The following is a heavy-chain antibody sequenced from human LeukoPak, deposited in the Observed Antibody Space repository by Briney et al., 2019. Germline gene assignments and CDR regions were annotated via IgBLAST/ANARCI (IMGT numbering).Heavy chain of an antibody. Sequence: GSLRLSCAASGFTFSSYAMSWVRQAPGKGLEWVSAISGSGGSTYYADSVKGRFTISRDNSKNTPYLQMNSLRAEDTAVYYYAKMRYYYGSGSYYNTWGQGTLVTVSS. D-gene: IGHD3-10*01. J-gene: IGHJ5*02. V-gene: IGHV3-23*01. CDR1: GFTFSSYA. CDR2: ISGSGGST. CDR3: AKMRYYYGSGSYYNT.